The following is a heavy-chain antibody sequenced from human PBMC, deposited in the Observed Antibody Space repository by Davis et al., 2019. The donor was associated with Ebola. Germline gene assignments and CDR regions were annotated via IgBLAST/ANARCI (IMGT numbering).Heavy chain of an antibody. CDR3: ARDTIFGVVSPDY. J-gene: IGHJ4*02. CDR2: ISAYNGNT. Sequence: ASVKVSCKASGYTFTGYYMHWVRQAPGQGLEWMGWISAYNGNTNYAQNLQGRVTMTRDTSTSTAYMELRSLRSEDTAVYYCARDTIFGVVSPDYWGQGTLVTVSS. D-gene: IGHD3-3*01. CDR1: GYTFTGYY. V-gene: IGHV1-18*04.